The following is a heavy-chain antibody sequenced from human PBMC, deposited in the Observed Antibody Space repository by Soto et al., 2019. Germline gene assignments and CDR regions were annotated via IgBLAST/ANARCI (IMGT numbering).Heavy chain of an antibody. J-gene: IGHJ1*01. CDR2: ITWNSGYI. CDR1: GFTFDDYA. D-gene: IGHD6-13*01. V-gene: IGHV3-9*01. CDR3: AKALYGSSSSPIDF. Sequence: PXGSLRLSCAASGFTFDDYAMHWVRQAPGKGLEWVSYITWNSGYIGYADSVKGRFTISRDNANNSLYLQMNSLKTEDTAFYYCAKALYGSSSSPIDFWGQGTLVTVSS.